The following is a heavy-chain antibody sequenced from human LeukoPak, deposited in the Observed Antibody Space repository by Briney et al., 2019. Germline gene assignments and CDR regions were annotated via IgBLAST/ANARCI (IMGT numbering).Heavy chain of an antibody. CDR2: IIPIFDTA. J-gene: IGHJ4*02. V-gene: IGHV1-69*05. CDR1: GGTFSSYA. D-gene: IGHD3-9*01. CDR3: ARANGVYYDILTGYALGY. Sequence: ASVKVSSKASGGTFSSYAISWVRQAPGQGLEWMGGIIPIFDTANYAQKFQGRVTITTDESTSTAYMELSSLRSEDTAVYYCARANGVYYDILTGYALGYWGQGTLVTVSS.